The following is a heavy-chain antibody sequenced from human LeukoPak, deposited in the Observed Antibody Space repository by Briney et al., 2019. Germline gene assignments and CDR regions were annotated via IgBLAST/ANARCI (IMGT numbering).Heavy chain of an antibody. D-gene: IGHD3-16*02. CDR3: ARHLSTSGSYPLDY. Sequence: PGGSLRLSCAASGFTFTNYALSWVRQAPGKGLGWVSAISGIANAMLYADSVKGRFTISRDSSKNTVSLQMTSLRAEDTAVYYCARHLSTSGSYPLDYWGQGALVIVSS. CDR2: ISGIANAM. J-gene: IGHJ4*02. CDR1: GFTFTNYA. V-gene: IGHV3-23*01.